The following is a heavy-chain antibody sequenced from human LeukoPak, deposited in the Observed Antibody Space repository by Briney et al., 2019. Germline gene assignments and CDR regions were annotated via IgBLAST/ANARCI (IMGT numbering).Heavy chain of an antibody. CDR1: GGSISSYY. V-gene: IGHV4-59*01. CDR3: ARWEGKYDFFDY. Sequence: SETLSLTCTVSGGSISSYYWSWIRQPPGKGLEWIGYIYYSGSTNYNPSLKSRVTTSVDTSKNQFSLKLSSVTAADTAVYYCARWEGKYDFFDYWGQGTLVTVSS. D-gene: IGHD3-3*01. CDR2: IYYSGST. J-gene: IGHJ4*02.